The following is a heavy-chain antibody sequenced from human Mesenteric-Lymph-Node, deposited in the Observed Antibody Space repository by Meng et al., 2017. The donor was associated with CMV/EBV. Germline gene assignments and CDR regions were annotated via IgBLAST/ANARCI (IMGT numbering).Heavy chain of an antibody. Sequence: SVKVSCKASGYDFNTYYIHWVRQAPGQGLEWMGRINPSGDNANYAQRFQGRLTMTTDTSTSTVYMEMSSLRSEDTAVYYCTRDRYYYDRSGIWGMDVWGRGTTVTVSS. CDR3: TRDRYYYDRSGIWGMDV. D-gene: IGHD3-22*01. CDR2: INPSGDNA. J-gene: IGHJ6*02. CDR1: GYDFNTYY. V-gene: IGHV1-46*02.